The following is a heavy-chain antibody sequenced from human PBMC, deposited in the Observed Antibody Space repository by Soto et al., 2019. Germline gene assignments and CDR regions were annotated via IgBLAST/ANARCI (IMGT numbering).Heavy chain of an antibody. J-gene: IGHJ5*02. CDR3: AREHYGNSAWFDP. CDR2: MNPNSGNT. Sequence: ASVKGSCKASGYTLPSYDINWVRQATGQGLEWMGWMNPNSGNTGYAQKFQGRVTMTRNTSISTAYMELSSLRSEDTAVYYCAREHYGNSAWFDPWGQGTLVTVSS. V-gene: IGHV1-8*01. D-gene: IGHD3-10*01. CDR1: GYTLPSYD.